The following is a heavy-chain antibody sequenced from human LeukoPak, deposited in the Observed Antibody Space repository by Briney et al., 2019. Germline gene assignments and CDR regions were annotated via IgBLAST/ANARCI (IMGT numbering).Heavy chain of an antibody. CDR3: ARDPLGYSSSRGAWDY. J-gene: IGHJ4*02. D-gene: IGHD6-13*01. Sequence: ASVKVSCKASGYTFTSYGISWVRQAPGQGLEWMGWISAYNGNTNYAQKLQGRVTMTTDTSTSTAYMELSSLRSEDTAVYYCARDPLGYSSSRGAWDYWGQGTLVTVSS. V-gene: IGHV1-18*01. CDR2: ISAYNGNT. CDR1: GYTFTSYG.